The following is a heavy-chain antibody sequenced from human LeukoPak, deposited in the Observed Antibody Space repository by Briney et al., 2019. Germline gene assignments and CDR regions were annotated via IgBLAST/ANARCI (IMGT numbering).Heavy chain of an antibody. J-gene: IGHJ5*02. Sequence: SETLSLTCAVYGGSFSGYYWSWIRQPPGKGLEWIGEINHSGSTNYNPSLKSRVTISVDTSKNQFSLKLSSVTAADTAVYYCARFPANMLRERQLLGRKNWFDPWGQGTLVTVSS. CDR1: GGSFSGYY. D-gene: IGHD3-10*01. V-gene: IGHV4-34*01. CDR2: INHSGST. CDR3: ARFPANMLRERQLLGRKNWFDP.